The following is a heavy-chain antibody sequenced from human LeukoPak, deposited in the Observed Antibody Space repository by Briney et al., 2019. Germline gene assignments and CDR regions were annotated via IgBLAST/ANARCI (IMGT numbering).Heavy chain of an antibody. V-gene: IGHV3-33*01. CDR3: ARDMWYSSSPYYYYGMDV. J-gene: IGHJ6*04. CDR2: IWYDGSNK. D-gene: IGHD6-13*01. CDR1: GFTFSSYG. Sequence: QPERSLRLSCAASGFTFSSYGMHWVRQAPGKGLEWVAVIWYDGSNKYYADSVKGRFTISRDNSKNTLYLQMNSLRAEDTAVYYCARDMWYSSSPYYYYGMDVWGKGTTVTVSS.